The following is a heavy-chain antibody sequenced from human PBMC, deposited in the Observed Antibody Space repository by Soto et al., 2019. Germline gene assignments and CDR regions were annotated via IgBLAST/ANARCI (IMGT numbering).Heavy chain of an antibody. Sequence: EVQLLESGGGSVQPGGSLRLSCAASGFTFSTYAMSWVRQAPGKGLEWVSASSGTGSSTNYADSVEGRFTISRDNSKNTLYLQMSSLRAEDTAVYYCAKAGGIAVPGTHLDYWGQGTLVTVSS. D-gene: IGHD6-19*01. V-gene: IGHV3-23*01. CDR2: SSGTGSST. J-gene: IGHJ4*02. CDR3: AKAGGIAVPGTHLDY. CDR1: GFTFSTYA.